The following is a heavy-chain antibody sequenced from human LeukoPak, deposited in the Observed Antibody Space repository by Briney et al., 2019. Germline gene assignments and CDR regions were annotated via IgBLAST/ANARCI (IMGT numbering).Heavy chain of an antibody. V-gene: IGHV3-7*05. CDR1: GLTFSRYW. D-gene: IGHD3-22*01. CDR2: IKQDGGEK. Sequence: GGSLRLSCAASGLTFSRYWMSWVRQAPGKGLEWVAYIKQDGGEKTYVDSVKGRFTISRDNAKNSLYLLLNSLGAEDTAVYYCARDLYDSRVYKGDAFHIWGQGTMVTVSS. CDR3: ARDLYDSRVYKGDAFHI. J-gene: IGHJ3*02.